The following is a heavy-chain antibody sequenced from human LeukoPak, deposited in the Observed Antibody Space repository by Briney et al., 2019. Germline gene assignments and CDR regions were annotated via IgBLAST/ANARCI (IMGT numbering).Heavy chain of an antibody. J-gene: IGHJ6*03. CDR3: ARGGGRVVVIGYYYMDV. V-gene: IGHV4-34*01. Sequence: SETLSLTCAVYGGSFSGYYWSWIRQPPGKGLEWIGEINHSGSTNYNPSLKSRVTISVNTSKNQFSLKLSSVTAADTAVYYCARGGGRVVVIGYYYMDVWGKGTTVTVSS. D-gene: IGHD3-22*01. CDR2: INHSGST. CDR1: GGSFSGYY.